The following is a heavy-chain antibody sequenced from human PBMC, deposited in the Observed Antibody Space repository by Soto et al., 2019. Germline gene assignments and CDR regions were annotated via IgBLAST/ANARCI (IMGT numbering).Heavy chain of an antibody. CDR3: ARLVWPYTGSGYFDY. J-gene: IGHJ4*02. CDR2: IYPGDSDT. D-gene: IGHD3-22*01. CDR1: GYSFTSYW. V-gene: IGHV5-51*01. Sequence: PWESQKISCKGSGYSFTSYWIRWVRQMPGKGLEWMGIIYPGDSDTRYSPSFQGQVTISADKSISTAYLQWSSLKASDTAMYYYARLVWPYTGSGYFDYWGQGTLVTVSS.